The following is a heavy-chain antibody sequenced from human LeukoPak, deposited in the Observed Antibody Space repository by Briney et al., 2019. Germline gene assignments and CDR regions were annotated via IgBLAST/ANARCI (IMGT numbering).Heavy chain of an antibody. J-gene: IGHJ4*02. CDR1: GYTFTSYG. CDR3: ARGSEYQLLSSFYFDY. V-gene: IGHV1-18*04. CDR2: INAYSGNT. Sequence: ASVKVSCKASGYTFTSYGINWVRQAPGQGHEWMGWINAYSGNTNYAQKLQGRVTMTTDTSTSTAYMELRSLRSDDTAVYYCARGSEYQLLSSFYFDYWGQGTLVTVSS. D-gene: IGHD2-2*01.